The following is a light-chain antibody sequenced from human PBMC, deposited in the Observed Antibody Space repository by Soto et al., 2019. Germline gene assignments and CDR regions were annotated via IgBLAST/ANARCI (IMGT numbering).Light chain of an antibody. J-gene: IGKJ4*01. CDR2: DAS. CDR1: QGISSC. CDR3: QQANSFPHT. Sequence: DIQMTQSPSSVSASVGDRVTITCRASQGISSCLAWYQQKPEKAPKLVIYDASSLQSGVPSRFSGSGSGTDFTLTISSLQPEDFATYYCQQANSFPHTFGGGTKVEI. V-gene: IGKV1-12*01.